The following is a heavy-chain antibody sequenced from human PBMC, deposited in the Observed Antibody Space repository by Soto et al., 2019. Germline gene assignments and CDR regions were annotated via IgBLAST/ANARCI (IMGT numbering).Heavy chain of an antibody. CDR3: ARLRVGVNWYFDL. Sequence: QMQLVESGGDLVKPGGSLRLSCAASGFNFGDYYMSWVRQAPGKGLEWVSFVSSTGGYTKYSDSVGGRFTVSRDNGKNSVHLQLNSLRVDDTAVYYCARLRVGVNWYFDLWGRATLVTVSS. J-gene: IGHJ2*01. CDR2: VSSTGGYT. D-gene: IGHD1-26*01. V-gene: IGHV3-11*06. CDR1: GFNFGDYY.